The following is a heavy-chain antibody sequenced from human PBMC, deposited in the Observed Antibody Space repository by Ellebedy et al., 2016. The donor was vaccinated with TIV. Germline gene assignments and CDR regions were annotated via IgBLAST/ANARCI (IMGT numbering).Heavy chain of an antibody. Sequence: PGGSLRLSCAASGFTFSSYWMSRVRQAPGKGLEWVALISYDANNKYYADSVKGRFTISRDNSKNTLYLQMNTLRPEDTAVYYCAKDTAVVELNYYFGMDVWGQGTTVTVSS. CDR3: AKDTAVVELNYYFGMDV. CDR2: ISYDANNK. CDR1: GFTFSSYW. V-gene: IGHV3-30*18. J-gene: IGHJ6*02. D-gene: IGHD3-22*01.